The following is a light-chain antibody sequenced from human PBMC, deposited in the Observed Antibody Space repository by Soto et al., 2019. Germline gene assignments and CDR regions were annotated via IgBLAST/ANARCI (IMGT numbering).Light chain of an antibody. CDR3: QQYNSYPLT. CDR2: DAS. CDR1: QSVTSW. V-gene: IGKV1-5*01. J-gene: IGKJ4*01. Sequence: DIQMTQSPSTLSASIGDRVTITCRASQSVTSWLAWYQQRPGKAPRLLIYDASSLESGVPSRVSGSGSGTEFALTISRLQPDDLATYYCQQYNSYPLTFGGGTRVEIK.